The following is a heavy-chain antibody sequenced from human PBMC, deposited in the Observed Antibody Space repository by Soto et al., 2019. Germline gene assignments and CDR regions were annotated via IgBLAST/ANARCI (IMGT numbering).Heavy chain of an antibody. CDR2: ISSSGSTI. V-gene: IGHV3-11*01. CDR3: ARDRPGYSSGWSPRSGAFDI. D-gene: IGHD6-19*01. J-gene: IGHJ3*02. Sequence: GGSLRLSCAASGFTFSDYYMSWIRQAPGKGLEWVSYISSSGSTIYYADSVKGRFTISRDNAKNSLYLQMNSLRAEDTAVYYCARDRPGYSSGWSPRSGAFDIWGQGTMVTVSS. CDR1: GFTFSDYY.